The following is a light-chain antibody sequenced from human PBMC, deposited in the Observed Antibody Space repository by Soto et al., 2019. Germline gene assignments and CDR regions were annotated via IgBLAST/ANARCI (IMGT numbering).Light chain of an antibody. J-gene: IGKJ5*01. CDR1: QTITSW. Sequence: DIQMTQSPSTLSASVGDRVTITCRASQTITSWLAWYQQKPGKAPKLLIYKASSLESGVPSRFSGSGSGTELTLTISSLQPDDFATYYCQQYSGYPITFGQGTRLEIK. CDR2: KAS. CDR3: QQYSGYPIT. V-gene: IGKV1-5*03.